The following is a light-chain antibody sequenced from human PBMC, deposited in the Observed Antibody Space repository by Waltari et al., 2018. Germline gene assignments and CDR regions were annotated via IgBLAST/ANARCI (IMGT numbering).Light chain of an antibody. Sequence: EIVLTQSPVTLSLSPGERATLSCRASQTVGTHLAWYQHKPGQAPRLLIYNASRRASGIPARFSGSGSGTDFTLTISHLEPEDFAFYYCQHRDNWLFTFGPGTKVEVK. CDR2: NAS. CDR3: QHRDNWLFT. V-gene: IGKV3-11*01. CDR1: QTVGTH. J-gene: IGKJ3*01.